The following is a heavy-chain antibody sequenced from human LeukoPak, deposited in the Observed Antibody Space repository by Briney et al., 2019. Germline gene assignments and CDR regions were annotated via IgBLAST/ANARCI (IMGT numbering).Heavy chain of an antibody. CDR2: IVPNDSYT. Sequence: GESLKISCKGSGYRFISNCVSWVRQMPGRDLEGMGRIVPNDSYTKYSPSFEEHLSISSDKSISTAYLQWSSLKASDTAIYYCARHYCSGGSYYSPYDYYGMDVWGKGTTVTVSS. CDR1: GYRFISNC. J-gene: IGHJ6*04. D-gene: IGHD2-15*01. V-gene: IGHV5-10-1*01. CDR3: ARHYCSGGSYYSPYDYYGMDV.